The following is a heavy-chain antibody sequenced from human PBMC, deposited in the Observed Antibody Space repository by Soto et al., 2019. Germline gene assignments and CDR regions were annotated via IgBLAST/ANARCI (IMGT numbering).Heavy chain of an antibody. CDR3: ARQGFGPLHGLVDV. D-gene: IGHD3-10*01. Sequence: QVQLQESGPGLVKPSETLSLSCTVSGGSISSYYWSWFRQSPGKRMEWIGYVHHSWGSSYNPSLQIRVPISLDTYKSQFSPKVTSVTATDTAVYYCARQGFGPLHGLVDVWGQGTTVTVSS. CDR2: VHHSWGS. V-gene: IGHV4-59*08. CDR1: GGSISSYY. J-gene: IGHJ6*02.